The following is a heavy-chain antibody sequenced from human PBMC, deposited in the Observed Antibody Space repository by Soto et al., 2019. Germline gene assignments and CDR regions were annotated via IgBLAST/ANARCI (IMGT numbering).Heavy chain of an antibody. V-gene: IGHV1-69*01. CDR1: GGTFSSYA. J-gene: IGHJ6*02. Sequence: QVQLVQSGAEVKKPGSSVKVSCKASGGTFSSYAISWVRQAPGQGLEWMGGIIPIFGTANYAQKFQGRVTITADESTSTDYMELSSLRSEDTAVYYCARVGCSSTSCYQYYYYYGMDVWGQGTTVTVSS. CDR2: IIPIFGTA. CDR3: ARVGCSSTSCYQYYYYYGMDV. D-gene: IGHD2-2*01.